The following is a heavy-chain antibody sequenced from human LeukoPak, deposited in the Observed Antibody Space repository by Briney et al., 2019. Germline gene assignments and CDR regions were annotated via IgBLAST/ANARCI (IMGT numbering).Heavy chain of an antibody. V-gene: IGHV3-21*01. CDR1: GFTFSNHN. Sequence: GGSLRLSCEASGFTFSNHNMNWVRQAPGKGLEWVSSINSRSNYIYYADSVKGRFTISRDNAKESLYLQMNSLRAEDTAVYYCAREIVGAIKSYFDYWGQGTLVTASS. CDR2: INSRSNYI. D-gene: IGHD1-26*01. J-gene: IGHJ4*02. CDR3: AREIVGAIKSYFDY.